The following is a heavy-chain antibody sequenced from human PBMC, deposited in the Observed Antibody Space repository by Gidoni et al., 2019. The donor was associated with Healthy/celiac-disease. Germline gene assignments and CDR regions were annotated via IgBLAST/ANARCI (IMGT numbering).Heavy chain of an antibody. J-gene: IGHJ4*02. CDR3: ARVNGGTEFGELFPYYFDY. D-gene: IGHD3-10*01. CDR2: INHRGST. CDR1: GCSFSGYY. V-gene: IGHV4-34*01. Sequence: QVQLQQWGAGLLKPSETLSLTCAVYGCSFSGYYWSWIRQPPGKGLEWIGEINHRGSTNYNPSIKSRVTISVDTAKNQFSLKLSSVTAADTAVYYCARVNGGTEFGELFPYYFDYWGQGTLVTVSS.